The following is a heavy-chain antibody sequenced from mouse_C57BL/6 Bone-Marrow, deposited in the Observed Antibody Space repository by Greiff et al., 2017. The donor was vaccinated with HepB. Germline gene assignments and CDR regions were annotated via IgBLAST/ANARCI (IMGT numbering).Heavy chain of an antibody. CDR2: IDPENGDT. Sequence: EVQLQQSGAELVRPGASVKLSCTASGFNIKDDYMHWVKQRPEQGLEWIGWIDPENGDTEYASEFQGKATITADTSSNTAYLQLSSLTSEDTAVYYCTTEGYYYGGYFDVWGTGTTVTVSS. CDR1: GFNIKDDY. J-gene: IGHJ1*03. V-gene: IGHV14-4*01. D-gene: IGHD1-1*01. CDR3: TTEGYYYGGYFDV.